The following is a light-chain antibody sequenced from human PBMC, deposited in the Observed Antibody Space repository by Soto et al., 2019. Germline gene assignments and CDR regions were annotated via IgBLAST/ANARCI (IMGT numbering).Light chain of an antibody. CDR1: QSVSIN. V-gene: IGKV3-15*01. Sequence: ERALTQSPVTLSVSPGERVTLSCRASQSVSINLAWYQQKPGQAPRLLIYDASSRATGVPARFSGSGSGTEFTLTISSLQSEDLAVYYCQQYNDWPPWTFGQGTKMEI. CDR2: DAS. J-gene: IGKJ1*01. CDR3: QQYNDWPPWT.